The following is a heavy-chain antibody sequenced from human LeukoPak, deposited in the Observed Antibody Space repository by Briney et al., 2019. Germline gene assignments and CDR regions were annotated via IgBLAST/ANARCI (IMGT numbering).Heavy chain of an antibody. V-gene: IGHV3-30*02. CDR2: IRYDGSNK. J-gene: IGHJ3*02. CDR1: GFTVSSYG. D-gene: IGHD3-3*01. CDR3: AKATAIFGVVIYNAFDI. Sequence: PGGSLRLAWAAAGFTVSSYGMHWVGRAPGKGLGGVGFIRYDGSNKYYADSVKGRFTISRDNSKNTLYLQMNSLRAEDTAVYYCAKATAIFGVVIYNAFDIWGQGTMVTVSS.